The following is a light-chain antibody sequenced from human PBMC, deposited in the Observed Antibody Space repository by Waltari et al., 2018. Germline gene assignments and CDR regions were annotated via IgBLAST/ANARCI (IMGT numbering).Light chain of an antibody. CDR1: QSVSRS. V-gene: IGKV3-20*01. Sequence: EIVLTQSPGTLSLSPGERATLSCRASQSVSRSLAWYQQKPGQAPRLLIYGASNRATGIPDRFSGSGSGTYFSLIITRLEPEDFAMYYCQHYVRLPATFGQGTKVEIK. J-gene: IGKJ1*01. CDR3: QHYVRLPAT. CDR2: GAS.